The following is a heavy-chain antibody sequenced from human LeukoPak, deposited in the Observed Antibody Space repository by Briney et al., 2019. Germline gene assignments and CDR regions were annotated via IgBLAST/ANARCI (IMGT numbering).Heavy chain of an antibody. CDR2: TYYRSKWYN. D-gene: IGHD3-10*01. CDR1: GDSVSSNSAA. Sequence: SQTLSPTCAISGDSVSSNSAAWNWIRQSPSRGLEWLGRTYYRSKWYNDYAVSVKSRITINPDTSKNQFSLQLNPVTPEDTAVYYCARDGGHYYGSGSYYFGYYYMDVWGKGTTVTVSS. V-gene: IGHV6-1*01. J-gene: IGHJ6*03. CDR3: ARDGGHYYGSGSYYFGYYYMDV.